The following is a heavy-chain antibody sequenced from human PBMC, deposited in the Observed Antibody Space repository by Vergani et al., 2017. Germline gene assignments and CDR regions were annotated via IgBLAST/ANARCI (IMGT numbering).Heavy chain of an antibody. CDR3: ARVRDYDFWSGYRDAFDI. Sequence: EVQLVESGGGLVQPGRSLRLSCAASGFTFDDYAMHWVRQAPGKGLEWVSGISWNSGSIGYADSVKGRFTISRDNAKNSLYLQMNSLRAEDTAVYYCARVRDYDFWSGYRDAFDIWGQGTMVTVSS. V-gene: IGHV3-9*01. CDR1: GFTFDDYA. J-gene: IGHJ3*02. CDR2: ISWNSGSI. D-gene: IGHD3-3*01.